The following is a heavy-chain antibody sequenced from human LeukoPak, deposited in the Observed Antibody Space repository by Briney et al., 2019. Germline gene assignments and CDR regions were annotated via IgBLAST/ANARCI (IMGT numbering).Heavy chain of an antibody. CDR3: AKDRYSYGYSSFDY. CDR1: GFTFSSYA. Sequence: GGSLRLSCAASGFTFSSYAMSWVRQAPGKGLEWVSAISGSGGSTYYADSVKGRFTISRDNSKNTLYLQMNSLRAEDTAVYHCAKDRYSYGYSSFDYWGQGTLVTVSS. CDR2: ISGSGGST. J-gene: IGHJ4*02. D-gene: IGHD5-18*01. V-gene: IGHV3-23*01.